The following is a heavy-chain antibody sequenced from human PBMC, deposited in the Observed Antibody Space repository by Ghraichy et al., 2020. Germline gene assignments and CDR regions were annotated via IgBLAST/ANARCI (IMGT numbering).Heavy chain of an antibody. J-gene: IGHJ3*02. CDR2: INHSGST. V-gene: IGHV4-34*01. Sequence: SETRSLTCAVYGGSFSGFFWSWIRQPPGKGLEWIGEINHSGSTNYNPSLKSRITVSVDTSKNEFSLKLASVTAADTAVYYCARVPVTTSSTDAFDIWGLGTLVTVSS. D-gene: IGHD4-17*01. CDR3: ARVPVTTSSTDAFDI. CDR1: GGSFSGFF.